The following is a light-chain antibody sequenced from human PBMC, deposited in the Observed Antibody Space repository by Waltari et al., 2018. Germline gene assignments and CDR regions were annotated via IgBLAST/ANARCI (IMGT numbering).Light chain of an antibody. CDR2: GAS. V-gene: IGKV3-20*01. J-gene: IGKJ1*01. Sequence: EIVLTQSPGTLSLSPGERATLSCRASQSVSRTLAWYQQKPGQAPKLLIYGASIRATGIPDRLTGSGSGTDFSLTISSLEPEVSAKYFCQHYVRLPATFGQGTKVEIK. CDR1: QSVSRT. CDR3: QHYVRLPAT.